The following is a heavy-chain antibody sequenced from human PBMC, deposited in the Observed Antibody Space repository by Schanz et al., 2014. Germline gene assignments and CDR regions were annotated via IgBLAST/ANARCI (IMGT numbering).Heavy chain of an antibody. V-gene: IGHV3-64*04. CDR1: GFTFSIYA. Sequence: VQLVESGGGLVQPGGSLRLSCAASGFTFSIYAMHWVRQAPGKGLEYVSAISHDGYSTYYADSVKGRFTISRDNSKNTPYLQMNSLRAEDTAVYYCAKGRFGELSAFDIWGQGTMVTVSS. CDR3: AKGRFGELSAFDI. CDR2: ISHDGYST. J-gene: IGHJ3*02. D-gene: IGHD3-10*01.